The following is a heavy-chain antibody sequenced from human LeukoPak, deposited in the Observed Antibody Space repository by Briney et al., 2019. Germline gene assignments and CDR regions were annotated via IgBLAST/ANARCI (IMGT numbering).Heavy chain of an antibody. V-gene: IGHV4-39*01. Sequence: SETLSLTCTVSGGSISSSSYYWGWIRQPPGKGLEWIGSIYYSGSTYYNPSLKSRVTISVDTSKNQFSLKLSSVTAADTAVYYCARHESVRHDQLRARPLGAFDIWGQGTMVTVSS. CDR1: GGSISSSSYY. J-gene: IGHJ3*02. CDR3: ARHESVRHDQLRARPLGAFDI. CDR2: IYYSGST. D-gene: IGHD1-26*01.